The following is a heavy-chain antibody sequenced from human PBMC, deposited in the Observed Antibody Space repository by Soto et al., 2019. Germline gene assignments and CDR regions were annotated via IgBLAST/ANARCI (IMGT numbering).Heavy chain of an antibody. V-gene: IGHV3-23*01. Sequence: VGSLRLSCAASGFTFGTYAMNWVRQAPGKGLEWVSGISGSGGSTYYTDSVKGRFTISRDNSKNTLYLQMNSLRADDTAVYYCAKDRSVDTRDWFDPWGQGTLVTVSS. D-gene: IGHD5-18*01. J-gene: IGHJ5*02. CDR3: AKDRSVDTRDWFDP. CDR2: ISGSGGST. CDR1: GFTFGTYA.